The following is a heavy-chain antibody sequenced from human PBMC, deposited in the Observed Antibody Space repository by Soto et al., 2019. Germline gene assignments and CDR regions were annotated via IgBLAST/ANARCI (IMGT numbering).Heavy chain of an antibody. D-gene: IGHD3-10*01. J-gene: IGHJ4*02. V-gene: IGHV3-74*01. CDR2: INSDGSST. CDR3: ARDRGWFGEVPFDY. Sequence: EVQLVESGGGLVQPGGSLRLSCAASGLTFSSYWMHWVRQAPGKGLVWVSRINSDGSSTSYADSVKGRVTISRDNDKNTLYVEMNSLGAEDTAVYYCARDRGWFGEVPFDYWGQGTLVTVSS. CDR1: GLTFSSYW.